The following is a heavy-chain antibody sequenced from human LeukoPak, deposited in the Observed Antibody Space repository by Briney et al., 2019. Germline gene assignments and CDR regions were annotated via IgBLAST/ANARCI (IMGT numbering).Heavy chain of an antibody. CDR2: MKQDGSEK. J-gene: IGHJ4*02. CDR3: ARDLGHTGYDLYDY. D-gene: IGHD5-12*01. Sequence: GGSLRLSCAVSGINFRGYWMAWVRQAPGKGLEWVANMKQDGSEKYYVDSVKGRFTISRDNTKNSLYLEMNSLRVEDTAVYYCARDLGHTGYDLYDYWGQGTLVTVSS. CDR1: GINFRGYW. V-gene: IGHV3-7*01.